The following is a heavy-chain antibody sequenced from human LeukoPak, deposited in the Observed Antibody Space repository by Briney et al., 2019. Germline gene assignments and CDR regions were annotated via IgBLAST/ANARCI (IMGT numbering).Heavy chain of an antibody. CDR1: GFTFHHYA. D-gene: IGHD6-13*01. V-gene: IGHV3-9*01. CDR2: ISWNSAYI. J-gene: IGHJ6*02. Sequence: GGSLRLSCAASGFTFHHYAIHWVRQVPGKGLEWVSGISWNSAYIGYADSVKGRFTISRDNAKNSVYLQMNSLRAEDTALYYCAKDKGLAAAGTSYGMDVWGQGTTVTVSS. CDR3: AKDKGLAAAGTSYGMDV.